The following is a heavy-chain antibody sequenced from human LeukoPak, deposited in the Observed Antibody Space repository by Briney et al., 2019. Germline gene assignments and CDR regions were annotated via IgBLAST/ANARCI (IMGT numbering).Heavy chain of an antibody. J-gene: IGHJ4*02. CDR1: GFTFSYYG. D-gene: IGHD3-10*01. V-gene: IGHV3-23*01. CDR3: AKQVRFGELPYFDY. CDR2: FGHNGDIT. Sequence: GSLRLSCAASGFTFSYYGLSWVRQAPGKGLEWVSGFGHNGDITYSDSVKGRFTISRDNSKNTLFLQMNSLRADDTAVYFCAKQVRFGELPYFDYWGQGTLVTVSS.